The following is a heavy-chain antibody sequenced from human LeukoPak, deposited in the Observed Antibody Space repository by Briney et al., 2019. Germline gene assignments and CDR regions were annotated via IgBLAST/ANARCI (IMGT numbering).Heavy chain of an antibody. D-gene: IGHD6-19*01. Sequence: GGSLRLSCAGSGFIFNNYAMHWARQPPGKGLEWVSGISWNSGSIDYADSVKGRFTISRDNAKNSLYLQMNSLRVEDTAFYYCAKDNRRHYTSGPNPDSLHWGQGTLVTVSS. CDR1: GFIFNNYA. V-gene: IGHV3-9*01. CDR2: ISWNSGSI. CDR3: AKDNRRHYTSGPNPDSLH. J-gene: IGHJ4*02.